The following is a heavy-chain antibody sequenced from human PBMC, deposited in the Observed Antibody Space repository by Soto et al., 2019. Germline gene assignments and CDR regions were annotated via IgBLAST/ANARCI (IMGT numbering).Heavy chain of an antibody. V-gene: IGHV4-38-2*01. J-gene: IGHJ5*02. CDR2: IYHSGST. D-gene: IGHD3-3*01. CDR3: ARAGGEYDFWGGYSVDWVWFVP. CDR1: GYSISSGYY. Sequence: SETLSLTCAVSGYSISSGYYWGWIRQPPGKGLEWIGSIYHSGSTYYNPSLKSRVTISVDTSKNQFSLKLSSVTAAATAVHYCARAGGEYDFWGGYSVDWVWFVPWGQGTLVTVSS.